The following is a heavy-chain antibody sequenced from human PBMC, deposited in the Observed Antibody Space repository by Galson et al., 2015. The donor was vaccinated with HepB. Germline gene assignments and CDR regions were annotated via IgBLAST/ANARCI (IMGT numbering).Heavy chain of an antibody. CDR1: GFTFSSYS. CDR2: ISSSSSYI. J-gene: IGHJ1*01. CDR3: ARAPGPAAIQGEYFQH. V-gene: IGHV3-21*01. Sequence: SLRLSCAASGFTFSSYSMNWVRQAPGKGLEWVSSISSSSSYIYYADSVKGRFTISRDNAKNSLHLQMNSLRAEDTAVYYCARAPGPAAIQGEYFQHWGQGTLVTVSS. D-gene: IGHD2-2*02.